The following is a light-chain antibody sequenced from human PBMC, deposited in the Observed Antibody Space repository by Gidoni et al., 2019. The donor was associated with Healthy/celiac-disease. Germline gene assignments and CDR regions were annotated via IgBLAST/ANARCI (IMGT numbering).Light chain of an antibody. J-gene: IGKJ1*01. CDR1: QSVSSSY. Sequence: EIVLTQSPGTLSLSPGERATLSCRASQSVSSSYLAWYQQKPGQAPRLLTYGASSRATGIPDRFSGSGSGTDFTLTISRLEPGDFAVYYCQQYGSSLWTFGQGTKVEIK. V-gene: IGKV3-20*01. CDR2: GAS. CDR3: QQYGSSLWT.